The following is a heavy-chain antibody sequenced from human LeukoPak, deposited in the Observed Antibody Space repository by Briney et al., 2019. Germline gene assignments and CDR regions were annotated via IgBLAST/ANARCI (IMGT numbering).Heavy chain of an antibody. CDR3: AKWGYYDSSEPAYWFDP. D-gene: IGHD3-22*01. Sequence: GGSLRLSCAASGFTFSSYGMHWVRQAPGKGLEWVAVISYDGSNKYYADSVKGRFTISRDNSKNTLYLQMNSLRAEDTAVYYCAKWGYYDSSEPAYWFDPWGQGTLVTVSS. CDR1: GFTFSSYG. CDR2: ISYDGSNK. V-gene: IGHV3-30*18. J-gene: IGHJ5*02.